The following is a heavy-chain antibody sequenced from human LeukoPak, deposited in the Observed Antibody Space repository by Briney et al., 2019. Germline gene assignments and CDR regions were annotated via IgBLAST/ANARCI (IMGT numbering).Heavy chain of an antibody. D-gene: IGHD4-23*01. CDR3: ARDNTVARYFDY. J-gene: IGHJ4*02. Sequence: SETLSLTCTVSGGSISSGGYYWSWIRQHPGKGLEWIGYIYCSGSTYYNPSLKSRVTMSVDTSKNQFSLKLSSVTAADTAVYYCARDNTVARYFDYWGQGTLVTVSS. V-gene: IGHV4-31*03. CDR1: GGSISSGGYY. CDR2: IYCSGST.